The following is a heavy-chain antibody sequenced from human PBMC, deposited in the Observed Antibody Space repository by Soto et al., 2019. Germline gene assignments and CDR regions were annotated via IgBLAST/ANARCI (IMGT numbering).Heavy chain of an antibody. CDR3: ARGWFGPDV. CDR2: IDKVGTDS. D-gene: IGHD3-10*01. J-gene: IGHJ6*04. Sequence: GGSLRLSCAASEFTFSGRLVHWVRQAPGKGLVWVSGIDKVGTDSTYADSVKGRFTSSRDNAKNTVYLQMNSLRVEDTAVYYCARGWFGPDVWGKGTTVTVSS. CDR1: EFTFSGRL. V-gene: IGHV3-74*01.